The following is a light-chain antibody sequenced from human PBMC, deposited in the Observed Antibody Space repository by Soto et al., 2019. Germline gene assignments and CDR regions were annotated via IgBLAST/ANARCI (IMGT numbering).Light chain of an antibody. CDR2: RNN. CDR1: SSNIGSNY. Sequence: QSVLTQPPSASGTPGQRVTISCSGSSSNIGSNYVYWYQQLPGTAPKRLIYRNNQRPSGVPDRFSGSKSGTSASLAISGLRSEDKADYYCAAWDDSLSGPVFGGGTKLTVL. CDR3: AAWDDSLSGPV. J-gene: IGLJ2*01. V-gene: IGLV1-47*01.